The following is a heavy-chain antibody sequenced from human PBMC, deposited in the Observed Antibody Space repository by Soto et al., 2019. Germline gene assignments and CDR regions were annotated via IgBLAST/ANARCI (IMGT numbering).Heavy chain of an antibody. D-gene: IGHD2-15*01. CDR3: ARIALGLELYGIYYGMDV. V-gene: IGHV4-39*01. CDR2: IYYSGST. J-gene: IGHJ6*02. Sequence: PSATLSLTCTVSGGSISSSSYYWGWIRQPPGKGLEWIGSIYYSGSTYYNPSLKSRVTISVDTSKNQFSLKLSSVTAADTAVYYCARIALGLELYGIYYGMDVWGQGTTVTVSS. CDR1: GGSISSSSYY.